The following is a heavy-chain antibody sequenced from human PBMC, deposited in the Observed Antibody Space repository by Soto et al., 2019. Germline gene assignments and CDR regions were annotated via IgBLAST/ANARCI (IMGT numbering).Heavy chain of an antibody. V-gene: IGHV1-24*01. D-gene: IGHD6-19*01. CDR2: LNPEDGET. CDR3: ARGQSGYRSGWSPNDY. J-gene: IGHJ4*02. CDR1: GYTLTELS. Sequence: GASVKVSCKVSGYTLTELSMHWVRQAPGKGLEWMEGLNPEDGETIYAQKFQGRVTMTEDTSISTAYMELSRLRSEDTAVYYCARGQSGYRSGWSPNDYWGQGTPVTVSS.